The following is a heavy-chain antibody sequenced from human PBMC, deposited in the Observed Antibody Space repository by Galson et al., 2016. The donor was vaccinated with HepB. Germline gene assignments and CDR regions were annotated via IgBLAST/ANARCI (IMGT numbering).Heavy chain of an antibody. Sequence: SETLSLTCTVSGGSISTYYWIWIRQPPGKGLEWIGYIYYSGNTNYNPSLKSRVTISIDTSKNQFSLNLSSVTAADTAMYYCAREAVGSSTSGTPPCGMDVWGQGTTVTVSS. J-gene: IGHJ6*02. CDR1: GGSISTYY. D-gene: IGHD3-10*01. CDR3: AREAVGSSTSGTPPCGMDV. CDR2: IYYSGNT. V-gene: IGHV4-59*01.